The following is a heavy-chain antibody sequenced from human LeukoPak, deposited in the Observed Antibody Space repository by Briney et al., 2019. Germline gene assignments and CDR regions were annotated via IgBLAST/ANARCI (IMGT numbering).Heavy chain of an antibody. Sequence: PSETLSLTCAVYRGSFSGYYCSWIRQPPGKGPEWIGEINHSGSTNYNPSLKSRVSISADTSKNQFSLKLSSVTAADTAVYYCARTGETAMDSRGLFDYWGQGTLVTVSS. V-gene: IGHV4-34*01. CDR3: ARTGETAMDSRGLFDY. CDR1: RGSFSGYY. J-gene: IGHJ4*02. CDR2: INHSGST. D-gene: IGHD5-18*01.